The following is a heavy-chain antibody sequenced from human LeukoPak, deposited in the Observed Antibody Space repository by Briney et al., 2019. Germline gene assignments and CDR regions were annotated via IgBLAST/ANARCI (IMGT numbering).Heavy chain of an antibody. J-gene: IGHJ4*02. CDR3: ARGLILSKSGWHFDY. Sequence: PGGSLGLSCAASGFSLSDYNMNWVRQAPGRGLEWVSYISSRSTTISYADSVRGRFTISRDNPRNSLYLQVNSLRDEDTAVYYCARGLILSKSGWHFDYWGQGALVTVSS. D-gene: IGHD6-19*01. CDR2: ISSRSTTI. V-gene: IGHV3-48*02. CDR1: GFSLSDYN.